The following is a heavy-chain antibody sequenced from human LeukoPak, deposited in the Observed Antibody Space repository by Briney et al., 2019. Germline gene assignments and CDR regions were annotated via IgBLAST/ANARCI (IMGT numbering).Heavy chain of an antibody. Sequence: SQTLTLTCTVSGGSISSGDYYWSWIRQPPGKGLEWIGYIYYSGSTYYNPSLKSRVTISVDTSKNQFSLKLSSVTAADTAVYYCARYFPGVVVTGSAFDIWGQGTMVTVSS. CDR3: ARYFPGVVVTGSAFDI. J-gene: IGHJ3*02. CDR2: IYYSGST. D-gene: IGHD2-21*02. V-gene: IGHV4-30-4*01. CDR1: GGSISSGDYY.